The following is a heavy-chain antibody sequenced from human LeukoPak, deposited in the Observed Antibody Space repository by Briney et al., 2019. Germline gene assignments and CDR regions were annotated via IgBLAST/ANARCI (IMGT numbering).Heavy chain of an antibody. CDR2: IYHSGST. CDR1: GGSISSGGYS. D-gene: IGHD3-22*01. J-gene: IGHJ6*02. V-gene: IGHV4-30-2*01. Sequence: SQTLSLTCAVSGGSISSGGYSWSWIRQPPGKGLEWIGYIYHSGSTYYNPSLKSRVTISVDTSKNQFSLKLSSVTAADTAVYYCARDKWFTTYYYYGMDVWGQGTTVTVSS. CDR3: ARDKWFTTYYYYGMDV.